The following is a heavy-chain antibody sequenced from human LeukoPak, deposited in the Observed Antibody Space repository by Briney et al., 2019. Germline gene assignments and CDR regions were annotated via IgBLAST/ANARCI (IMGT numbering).Heavy chain of an antibody. CDR2: IYYSGST. V-gene: IGHV4-39*07. Sequence: PSETLSLTCTFSGGSLSSSSYYWGWIRQPPGKGLEWIGSIYYSGSTYYNPSLKSRVTISVDTSKNQFSLKLSSVTAEDTAVYYCGREAGQIAPFDYWGQGTLVTVSS. J-gene: IGHJ4*02. D-gene: IGHD3-22*01. CDR1: GGSLSSSSYY. CDR3: GREAGQIAPFDY.